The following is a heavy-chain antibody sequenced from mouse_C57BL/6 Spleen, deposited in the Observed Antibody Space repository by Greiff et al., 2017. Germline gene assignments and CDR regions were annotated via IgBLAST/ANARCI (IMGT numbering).Heavy chain of an antibody. V-gene: IGHV1-55*01. CDR2: IYPGSGST. D-gene: IGHD2-1*01. J-gene: IGHJ1*03. Sequence: QVQLQQPGAELVKPGASVKMSCKASGYTFTSYWITWVKQRPGQGLEWIGDIYPGSGSTNYNEKFKSKATLTVDTSSSTAYMQLRSLTSEDSAVYYCARGGNYVWYFDVWGTGTTVTVSS. CDR3: ARGGNYVWYFDV. CDR1: GYTFTSYW.